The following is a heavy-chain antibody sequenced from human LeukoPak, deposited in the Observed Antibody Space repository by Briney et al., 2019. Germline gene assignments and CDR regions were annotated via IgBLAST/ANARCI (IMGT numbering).Heavy chain of an antibody. V-gene: IGHV1-69*04. CDR3: ARHDSSGYQADY. CDR2: IIPILGIA. J-gene: IGHJ4*02. Sequence: ASVKVSCKASGGTFSSYAISWVRQAPGQGLEWMGRIIPILGIANYAQKFQGRVTITADKSTSTAYMELSSLRSEDTAVYYCARHDSSGYQADYWGQGTLVTVSS. D-gene: IGHD3-22*01. CDR1: GGTFSSYA.